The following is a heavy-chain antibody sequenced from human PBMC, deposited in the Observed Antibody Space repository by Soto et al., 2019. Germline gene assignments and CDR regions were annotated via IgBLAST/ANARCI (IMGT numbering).Heavy chain of an antibody. V-gene: IGHV4-31*03. CDR3: ATERGDSSGYYYFDY. Sequence: SETLSLTCTVSGGSISSGGYYGIWIRQHPGKGLEWIGYIYYSGSTYYNPSLKSRVTISVDTSKNQFSLKLSSVTAADTAVYYCATERGDSSGYYYFDYWGQGTLVTVSS. D-gene: IGHD3-22*01. CDR1: GGSISSGGYY. CDR2: IYYSGST. J-gene: IGHJ4*02.